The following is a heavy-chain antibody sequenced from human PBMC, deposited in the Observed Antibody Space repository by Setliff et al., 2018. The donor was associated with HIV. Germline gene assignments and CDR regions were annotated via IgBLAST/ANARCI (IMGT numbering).Heavy chain of an antibody. J-gene: IGHJ4*02. Sequence: ASVKVSCKTSGYIFSNDAMSWVRQAPGQGLEWMGWINTNTGNPTYAQGFTGRFVFSLDTSVSTAYLQISSLEAEDTAVYYCARDLNKGSIDYWGQGTLVTVSS. V-gene: IGHV7-4-1*02. CDR3: ARDLNKGSIDY. CDR1: GYIFSNDA. D-gene: IGHD3-10*01. CDR2: INTNTGNP.